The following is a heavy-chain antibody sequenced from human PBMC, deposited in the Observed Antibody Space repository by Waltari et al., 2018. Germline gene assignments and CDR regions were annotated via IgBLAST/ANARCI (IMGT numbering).Heavy chain of an antibody. CDR1: GGTFSSYA. J-gene: IGHJ6*02. Sequence: QVQLVQSGAEVKKPGASVKVSCKASGGTFSSYAISWVRQAPGQGLGWMGGISPIVGTANYAQKFQGRVTITADESTSTAYMELSSLRSEDTAVYYCARTMVQGVIMGSENYYGMDVWGQGTTVTVSS. V-gene: IGHV1-69*13. D-gene: IGHD3-10*01. CDR3: ARTMVQGVIMGSENYYGMDV. CDR2: ISPIVGTA.